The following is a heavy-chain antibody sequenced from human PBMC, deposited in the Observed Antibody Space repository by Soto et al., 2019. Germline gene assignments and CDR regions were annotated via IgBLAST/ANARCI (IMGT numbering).Heavy chain of an antibody. Sequence: SETLSLTCTVSGGSISSYYWSWIRQPPGKGLEWIGYIYYSGSTNYNPSLKSRVTISVDTSKNQFSLKLSSVTAADTAVYYCARGYSSSWRDFDYWGQGTLVTVSS. CDR3: ARGYSSSWRDFDY. CDR2: IYYSGST. V-gene: IGHV4-59*08. CDR1: GGSISSYY. D-gene: IGHD6-13*01. J-gene: IGHJ4*02.